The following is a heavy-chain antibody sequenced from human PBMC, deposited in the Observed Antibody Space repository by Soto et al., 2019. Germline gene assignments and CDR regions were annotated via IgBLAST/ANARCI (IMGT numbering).Heavy chain of an antibody. CDR1: GDSVSRNKTA. J-gene: IGHJ6*02. V-gene: IGHV6-1*01. CDR2: TYYRSKWYN. CDR3: ARGWGMDV. Sequence: SQTLSLTCVISGDSVSRNKTAWNWIRQSPSRGLEWLGRTYYRSKWYNEYAISVKSRMTIDPDTSKNQFSLHLNSVTPEDTAVYYCARGWGMDVWGQGTTVTV. D-gene: IGHD2-15*01.